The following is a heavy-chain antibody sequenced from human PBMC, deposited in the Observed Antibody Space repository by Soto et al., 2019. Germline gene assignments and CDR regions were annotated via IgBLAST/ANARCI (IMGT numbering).Heavy chain of an antibody. J-gene: IGHJ4*02. CDR1: GFTFSSYG. V-gene: IGHV3-30*18. CDR2: ISYDGSNK. Sequence: GGSLRLSCAASGFTFSSYGMHWVRQAPGKGLEWVAVISYDGSNKYYADSVKGRFTISRDNSKNTLYLQMNSLRAEDTAVYYCAKERVRSSSYLDYWGQVTLVTVSS. CDR3: AKERVRSSSYLDY. D-gene: IGHD2-2*01.